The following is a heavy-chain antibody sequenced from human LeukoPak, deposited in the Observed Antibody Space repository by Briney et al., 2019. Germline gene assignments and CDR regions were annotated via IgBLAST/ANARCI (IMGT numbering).Heavy chain of an antibody. D-gene: IGHD5-24*01. CDR3: ARRRGRWLQYDAFDI. J-gene: IGHJ3*02. Sequence: GESLKISCKGSGYSFTSYWIGWVRQMPGKGLEWMGIIYPGDSDTRYSPSFQGQVTISADKSISTAYLQWSSLKASDTAMYYCARRRGRWLQYDAFDIWGQGTMVTVSS. CDR1: GYSFTSYW. CDR2: IYPGDSDT. V-gene: IGHV5-51*01.